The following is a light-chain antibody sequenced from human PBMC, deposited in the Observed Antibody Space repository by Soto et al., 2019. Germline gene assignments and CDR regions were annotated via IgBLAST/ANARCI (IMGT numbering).Light chain of an antibody. J-gene: IGKJ1*01. CDR2: DAS. CDR1: QTVRSNY. V-gene: IGKV3-20*01. CDR3: QQYGSSSWT. Sequence: EIVLTQSPGTLSLSPGERATLSCRASQTVRSNYLAWYQQKPGQAPRLLIYDASYRANGIPDRFSGSGSGTDFTLTISRLEPEDFVVYYCQQYGSSSWTFGQGTKVDIK.